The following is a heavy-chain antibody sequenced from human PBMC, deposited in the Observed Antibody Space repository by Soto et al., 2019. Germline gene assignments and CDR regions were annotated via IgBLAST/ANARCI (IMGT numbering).Heavy chain of an antibody. D-gene: IGHD3-22*01. CDR3: AREGSKEDYYDSSGYPPDY. V-gene: IGHV1-46*01. CDR2: INPSGGST. J-gene: IGHJ4*02. Sequence: QVQLVQSGAEVKKPGASVKVSCKASGYTFTSYYMHWVRQAPGQGLEWMGIINPSGGSTSYAQKFQGRVHMTRDTSTSTVYMELSSLRSEDTAVYYCAREGSKEDYYDSSGYPPDYWGQGTLVTVSS. CDR1: GYTFTSYY.